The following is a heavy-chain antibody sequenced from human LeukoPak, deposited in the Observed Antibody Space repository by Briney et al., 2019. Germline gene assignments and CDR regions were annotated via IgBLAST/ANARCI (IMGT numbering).Heavy chain of an antibody. CDR1: EGTFSSYA. J-gene: IGHJ4*02. D-gene: IGHD6-13*01. Sequence: ASVKVSCKASEGTFSSYAISWVRQAPGQGLEWMGGIIPIFGTANYAQKFQGRVTITTDESTSTAYMELSSLRSEDTAVYYCARDLEAAAGTSWGQGILVTVSS. CDR2: IIPIFGTA. CDR3: ARDLEAAAGTS. V-gene: IGHV1-69*05.